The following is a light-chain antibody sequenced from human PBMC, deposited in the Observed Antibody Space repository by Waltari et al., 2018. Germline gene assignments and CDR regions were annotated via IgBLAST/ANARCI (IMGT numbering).Light chain of an antibody. CDR1: QGYTNY. CDR3: QQRRDWPLT. J-gene: IGKJ4*01. CDR2: DTS. V-gene: IGKV3-11*01. Sequence: SCRASQGYTNYLAWYQQKPGQAPRLLIYDTSNRATGIPARFSGSGFGTDFTLTISSLEPEDFAVYYCQQRRDWPLTFGGGTKVEIK.